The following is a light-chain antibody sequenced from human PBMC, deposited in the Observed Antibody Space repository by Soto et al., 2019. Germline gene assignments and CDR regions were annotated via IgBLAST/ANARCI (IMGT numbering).Light chain of an antibody. CDR3: QQRSNWPVT. J-gene: IGKJ1*01. V-gene: IGKV3-11*01. Sequence: EIVLTQSPATLSLSPGERATLSCRASQSVRSNLAWYQQKPGQAPRLLIYDASNRATGIPGRFSGSGSGTDFTLTISNLEPEDFAGYYCQQRSNWPVTFGQGAKVEIK. CDR2: DAS. CDR1: QSVRSN.